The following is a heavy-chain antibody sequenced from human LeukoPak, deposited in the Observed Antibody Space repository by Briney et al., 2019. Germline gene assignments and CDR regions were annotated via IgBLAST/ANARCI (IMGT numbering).Heavy chain of an antibody. V-gene: IGHV3-30*18. CDR2: ISYDGSNK. Sequence: PGGSLRLSCAASGFTFSSYGMHWVRQAPGKGLEWVAVISYDGSNKYYADSVKGRFTISRDNSKNTLYLQMNSLRAEDTAVYYCAKDPRTHCGGDCYYFDYWGQGTLVTVSS. CDR1: GFTFSSYG. CDR3: AKDPRTHCGGDCYYFDY. D-gene: IGHD2-21*02. J-gene: IGHJ4*02.